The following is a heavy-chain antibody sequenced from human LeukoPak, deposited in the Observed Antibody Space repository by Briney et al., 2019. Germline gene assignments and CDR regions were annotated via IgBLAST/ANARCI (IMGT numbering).Heavy chain of an antibody. D-gene: IGHD4-17*01. J-gene: IGHJ4*02. Sequence: PGGSLRLSCAASGFTFSSYAMHWVRQAPGKGLEWVAVISYDGSNKYYADPVKGRFTISRDNSKNTLYLQMNSLGAEDTAVYYCARDPYGDYYFDFWGQGTLVTVSS. CDR2: ISYDGSNK. CDR1: GFTFSSYA. V-gene: IGHV3-30-3*01. CDR3: ARDPYGDYYFDF.